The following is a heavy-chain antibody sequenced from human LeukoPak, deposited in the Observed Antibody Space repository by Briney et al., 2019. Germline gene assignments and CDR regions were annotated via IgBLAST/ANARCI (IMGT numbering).Heavy chain of an antibody. V-gene: IGHV4-34*01. CDR3: QVAHAAFDI. CDR1: GGSFSGYY. J-gene: IGHJ3*02. D-gene: IGHD2-15*01. Sequence: SETLSLTCAVYGGSFSGYYWSWIRQPPGKGLEWMGEIKHSGSTNYNPSLKSGVTISVDTSKNQFSLKLSSVTGADAAVVYCQVAHAAFDIWGQGTMVTVSS. CDR2: IKHSGST.